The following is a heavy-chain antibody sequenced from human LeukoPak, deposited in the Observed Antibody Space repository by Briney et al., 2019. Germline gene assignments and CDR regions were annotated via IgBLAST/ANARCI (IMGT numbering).Heavy chain of an antibody. D-gene: IGHD3-16*02. J-gene: IGHJ6*02. CDR1: GGSMTAGDYY. V-gene: IGHV4-61*05. CDR2: S. Sequence: SETLSLTCTVSGGSMTAGDYYWGWVRQPPGTGLRWIATSYQGASLKSRVTISLDTSKNQFSLRLTSVTAADTAVYYCARIYGLYQEAMDVWGPGITVTVSS. CDR3: ARIYGLYQEAMDV.